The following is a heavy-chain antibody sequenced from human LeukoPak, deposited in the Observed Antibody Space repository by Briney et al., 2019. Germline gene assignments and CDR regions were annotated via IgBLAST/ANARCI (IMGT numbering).Heavy chain of an antibody. CDR3: ARGMTYYDFWSGSDYFDY. CDR1: GFTFSSYW. D-gene: IGHD3-3*01. V-gene: IGHV3-21*01. CDR2: ISSSSSYI. J-gene: IGHJ4*02. Sequence: GGSLRLSCAASGFTFSSYWMSWVRQAPGKGLEWVSSISSSSSYIYYADSVKGRFTISRDNAKNSLYLQMNSLRAEDTAVYYCARGMTYYDFWSGSDYFDYWGQGTLVTVSS.